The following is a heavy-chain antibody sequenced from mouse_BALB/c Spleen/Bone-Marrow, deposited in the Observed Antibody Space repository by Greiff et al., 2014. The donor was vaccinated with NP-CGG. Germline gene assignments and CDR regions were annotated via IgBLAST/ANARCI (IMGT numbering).Heavy chain of an antibody. J-gene: IGHJ4*01. Sequence: VQLQQSGAELVRSGASVKLSCTASGFNIKDYYIHWVKQRPKQGLEWIGWIDPENGDTEYAPKFQGKATMTADTSANTAYLHLSSLTSEDTAVYYCNALLRKEAMDYWGQGTSVTVSS. V-gene: IGHV14-4*02. CDR3: NALLRKEAMDY. D-gene: IGHD1-1*01. CDR1: GFNIKDYY. CDR2: IDPENGDT.